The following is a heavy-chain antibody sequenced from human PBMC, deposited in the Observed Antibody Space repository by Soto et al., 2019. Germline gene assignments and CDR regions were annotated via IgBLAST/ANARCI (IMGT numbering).Heavy chain of an antibody. CDR3: ARGGDTSGYYYFDY. V-gene: IGHV4-61*01. J-gene: IGHJ4*02. CDR2: INYSGST. D-gene: IGHD3-22*01. Sequence: SETLSLTCTVSGGSVSSGSYYWTWMRQPPGKGLEWIGYINYSGSTSYNPSLKGRVAISVDTSKKQFSLKVSSVTAADTAVYYCARGGDTSGYYYFDYWGQGTLVTVSS. CDR1: GGSVSSGSYY.